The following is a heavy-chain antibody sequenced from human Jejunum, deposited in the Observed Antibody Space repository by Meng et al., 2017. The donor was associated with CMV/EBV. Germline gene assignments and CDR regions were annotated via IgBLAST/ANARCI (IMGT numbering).Heavy chain of an antibody. V-gene: IGHV3-30-3*01. Sequence: FTFNNYALHWVRQAPGEGLEWVAVISYDGIHISYLDSVKGRFTISRDNSKNTLYLQMNGLRSEDTAVYYCARDGDYCTNGVCYFDYWGQGTPVTVSS. J-gene: IGHJ4*02. D-gene: IGHD2-8*01. CDR1: FTFNNYA. CDR3: ARDGDYCTNGVCYFDY. CDR2: ISYDGIHI.